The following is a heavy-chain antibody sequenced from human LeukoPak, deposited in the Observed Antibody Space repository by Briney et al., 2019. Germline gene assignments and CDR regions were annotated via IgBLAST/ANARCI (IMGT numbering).Heavy chain of an antibody. Sequence: SSETLSLTCTVSGGSISSGGYYWSWIRQHPGKGLEWIGYNYYSGSTYYNPSLKSRVTISVDTSKNQFSLKLSSVTAADTAVYYCARARYFDRVVFDYWGQGTLVTVSS. V-gene: IGHV4-31*03. D-gene: IGHD3-9*01. CDR1: GGSISSGGYY. CDR2: NYYSGST. CDR3: ARARYFDRVVFDY. J-gene: IGHJ4*02.